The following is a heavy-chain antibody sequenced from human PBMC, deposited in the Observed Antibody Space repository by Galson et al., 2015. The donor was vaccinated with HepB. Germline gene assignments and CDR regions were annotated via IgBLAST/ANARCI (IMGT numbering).Heavy chain of an antibody. CDR1: GFTFSTYS. V-gene: IGHV3-48*01. Sequence: SLRLSCAASGFTFSTYSMNWVRQAPGKGLDWVSYISSSSSTIYYADSVKSRFTIFRDNAKNSLYLQMNSLRAEDTAVYYCARGLDYWGQGTLVTVSS. D-gene: IGHD3-16*01. CDR2: ISSSSSTI. J-gene: IGHJ4*02. CDR3: ARGLDY.